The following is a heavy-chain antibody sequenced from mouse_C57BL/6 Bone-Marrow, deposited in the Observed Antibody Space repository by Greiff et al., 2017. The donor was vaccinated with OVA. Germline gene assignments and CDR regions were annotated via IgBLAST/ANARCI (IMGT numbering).Heavy chain of an antibody. CDR2: INPSSGYT. CDR3: ARFPYEGIYLFDY. J-gene: IGHJ2*01. CDR1: GYTFTSYW. D-gene: IGHD5-1-1*01. Sequence: VQLQQSGAELAKPGASVKLSCKASGYTFTSYWMHWVKQRPGQGLEWIGYINPSSGYTKYNQKFKDKATLPADKSSSTAYMPLSSLTYEDSAVYYCARFPYEGIYLFDYWGQGTTLTVSS. V-gene: IGHV1-7*01.